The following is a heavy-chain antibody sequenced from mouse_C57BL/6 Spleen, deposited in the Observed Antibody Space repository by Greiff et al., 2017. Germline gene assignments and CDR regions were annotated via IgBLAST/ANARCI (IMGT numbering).Heavy chain of an antibody. CDR1: GYAFSSYW. J-gene: IGHJ2*01. CDR2: IYPGDGDT. V-gene: IGHV1-80*01. CDR3: ARDDYEYYFDY. D-gene: IGHD2-4*01. Sequence: QVQLQQSGAELVKPGASVKISCKASGYAFSSYWMNWVKQRPGKGLEWIGQIYPGDGDTNYNGKFKGKATLTADKSSSTAYMQLSSLTSEDSAVYFCARDDYEYYFDYWGQGTTLTVSS.